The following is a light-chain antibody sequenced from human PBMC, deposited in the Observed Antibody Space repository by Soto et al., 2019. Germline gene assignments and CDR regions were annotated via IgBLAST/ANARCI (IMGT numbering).Light chain of an antibody. J-gene: IGKJ1*01. CDR3: HQYGSSRT. CDR1: QSVSSSY. Sequence: EIVLTQSPGTLSLSPGERATLSCRASQSVSSSYLVWYQQKPGQAPRLLIYGASSRATGIPDRFSGSGSGTDFTLTISRLEPEDFAVYYCHQYGSSRTFGQGTKVEIK. V-gene: IGKV3-20*01. CDR2: GAS.